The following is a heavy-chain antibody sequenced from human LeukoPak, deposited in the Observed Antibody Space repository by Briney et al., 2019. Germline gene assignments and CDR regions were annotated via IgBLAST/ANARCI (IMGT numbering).Heavy chain of an antibody. V-gene: IGHV4-59*01. CDR1: GGSISSYY. D-gene: IGHD2-21*02. J-gene: IGHJ3*02. Sequence: SETLSLTCTVSGGSISSYYWSWIRQPPGKGLEWIGYIYYRGSTNYNPSLKSRVTISVDTSKNQFSLKLSSVTAADTAVYYCARVYPRVVVTYRGAFDIWGQGTMVTVSS. CDR2: IYYRGST. CDR3: ARVYPRVVVTYRGAFDI.